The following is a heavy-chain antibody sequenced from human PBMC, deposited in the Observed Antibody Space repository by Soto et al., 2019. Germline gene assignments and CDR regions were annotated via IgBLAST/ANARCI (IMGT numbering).Heavy chain of an antibody. CDR1: GGSISSGDYY. CDR2: IYYSGST. D-gene: IGHD3-3*01. CDR3: ARWWSGSRQGFDP. J-gene: IGHJ5*02. V-gene: IGHV4-31*03. Sequence: QVQLQESGPGLVKPSQTLSLTCTVSGGSISSGDYYWSWIRQHPGNGLEWIGYIYYSGSTYYIPSLKNRVTISVDTSKNQFSLKLSSVTAADTAVYYCARWWSGSRQGFDPWGQGTLVTVSS.